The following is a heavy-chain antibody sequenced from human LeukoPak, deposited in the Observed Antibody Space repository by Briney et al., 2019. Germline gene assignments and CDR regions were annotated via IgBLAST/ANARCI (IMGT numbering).Heavy chain of an antibody. Sequence: SSETLSLTCAVYGGSFSGYYWSWIRQPPGKGLEWIGEINHSGSTNYNPSLKSRVTISVVTSKNQFSLKLSSVTAADTAVYYCARGRQYYDILTGYYTARYFDYWGQGTLVTVSS. CDR1: GGSFSGYY. CDR2: INHSGST. V-gene: IGHV4-34*01. J-gene: IGHJ4*02. D-gene: IGHD3-9*01. CDR3: ARGRQYYDILTGYYTARYFDY.